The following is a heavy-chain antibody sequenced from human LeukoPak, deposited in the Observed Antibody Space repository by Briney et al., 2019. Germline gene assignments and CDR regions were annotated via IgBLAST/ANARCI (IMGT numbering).Heavy chain of an antibody. CDR1: GLTLSSYA. V-gene: IGHV3-23*01. CDR2: ISGSGGST. Sequence: GVSLRLFCAVSGLTLSSYAMSWVRQARGKGLEWVLGISGSGGSTYYADSVKGRFTISRDNSRNTLYLQMNSPRAEDTAVYYCAILPGYSSGWYEVNYWGQGTLVTVSS. J-gene: IGHJ4*02. CDR3: AILPGYSSGWYEVNY. D-gene: IGHD6-13*01.